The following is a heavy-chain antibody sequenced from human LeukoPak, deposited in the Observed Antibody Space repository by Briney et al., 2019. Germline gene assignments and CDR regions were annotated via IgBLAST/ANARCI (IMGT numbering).Heavy chain of an antibody. CDR3: ARDGLLGYFDY. V-gene: IGHV3-30-3*01. CDR2: ISYDGSNK. Sequence: GRSLRLSCAASGLTFSSYAMHWVRQAPGKGLEWVAVISYDGSNKYYADSVKGRFTISRDNSKNTLYLQMNSLRAEDTAVYYCARDGLLGYFDYWGQGTLVTVSS. J-gene: IGHJ4*02. CDR1: GLTFSSYA.